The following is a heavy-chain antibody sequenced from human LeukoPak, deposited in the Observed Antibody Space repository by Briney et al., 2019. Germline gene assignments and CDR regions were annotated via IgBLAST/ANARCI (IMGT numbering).Heavy chain of an antibody. CDR3: ARRVTGDLRRFDY. D-gene: IGHD7-27*01. V-gene: IGHV4-30-4*01. CDR2: IYYSGST. Sequence: PSETLSLTCTVSGGSISSGDYYWSWIRQPPGKGLEWIGYIYYSGSTYYIPSLKSRVTIFVDTSKNQFSLKVTSVTAADTAVYFCARRVTGDLRRFDYWGQGTLVTVSS. J-gene: IGHJ4*02. CDR1: GGSISSGDYY.